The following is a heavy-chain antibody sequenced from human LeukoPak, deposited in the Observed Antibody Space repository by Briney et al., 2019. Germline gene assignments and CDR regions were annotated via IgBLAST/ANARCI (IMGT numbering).Heavy chain of an antibody. CDR3: ARDSSGWYHWFDP. CDR1: GYSISSGYY. D-gene: IGHD6-19*01. J-gene: IGHJ5*02. CDR2: IYHSGST. V-gene: IGHV4-38-2*02. Sequence: SETLSLTCTVSGYSISSGYYWGWIRQPPGKGLEWIGSIYHSGSTYYNPSLKSRVTISVDTSKNQFSLKLSSVTAADTAVYYCARDSSGWYHWFDPWGQGTLVTVSS.